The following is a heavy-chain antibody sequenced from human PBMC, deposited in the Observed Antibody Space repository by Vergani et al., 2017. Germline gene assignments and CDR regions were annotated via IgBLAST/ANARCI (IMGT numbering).Heavy chain of an antibody. D-gene: IGHD2-8*02. CDR1: GFSFNTYW. J-gene: IGHJ5*01. Sequence: EVQLVESGGGSVQSGGSLRLSCVASGFSFNTYWMHWVRQVPGKGLMWVARIDEYGNRATYGDIETGRFTISRDNAKNTIFLRMNNLRADDAGVYYCVRTEYCTGIACNTRFDSWGQGALVTVSS. V-gene: IGHV3-74*03. CDR3: VRTEYCTGIACNTRFDS. CDR2: IDEYGNRA.